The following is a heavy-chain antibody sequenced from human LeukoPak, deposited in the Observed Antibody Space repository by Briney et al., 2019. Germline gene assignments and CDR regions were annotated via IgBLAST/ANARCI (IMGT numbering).Heavy chain of an antibody. Sequence: SVKVSCKASGGTFSSYAISWVRQAPGQGLEWMGGIIPIFGTANYAQKFQGRVTITTDESTSTAYMELSSLRSEDTAVYYCASAGGSWAYYYYMDVWGKGTMVTVSS. D-gene: IGHD6-13*01. J-gene: IGHJ6*03. V-gene: IGHV1-69*05. CDR1: GGTFSSYA. CDR2: IIPIFGTA. CDR3: ASAGGSWAYYYYMDV.